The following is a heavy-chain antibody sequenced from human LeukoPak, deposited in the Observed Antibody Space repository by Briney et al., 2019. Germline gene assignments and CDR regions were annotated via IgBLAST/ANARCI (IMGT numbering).Heavy chain of an antibody. J-gene: IGHJ4*02. V-gene: IGHV4-4*07. CDR3: ARERSSGWYPFDS. D-gene: IGHD6-19*01. CDR1: GGSISSDY. Sequence: SETLSLTCTVSGGSISSDYWTWIRQPAGKGLEWIGRIYSSGSTTYNPSLQSRVTMSVDTSKNQFSLRLSSVTAADTAVYYCARERSSGWYPFDSWGQGTLVTVS. CDR2: IYSSGST.